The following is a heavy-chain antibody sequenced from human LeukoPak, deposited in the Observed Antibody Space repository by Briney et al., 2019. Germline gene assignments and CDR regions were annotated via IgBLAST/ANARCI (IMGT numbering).Heavy chain of an antibody. V-gene: IGHV3-21*01. CDR1: GFTFSSYS. Sequence: GGSLRLSCAASGFTFSSYSMNWVRQAPGKGLEWISSISSSSSYIYYADSVKGRFTISRDNAKNSLYLQMNSLRAEDTAVYYCARDRGDYGDEDAFDIWGQGTMVTVSS. J-gene: IGHJ3*02. CDR3: ARDRGDYGDEDAFDI. D-gene: IGHD4-17*01. CDR2: ISSSSSYI.